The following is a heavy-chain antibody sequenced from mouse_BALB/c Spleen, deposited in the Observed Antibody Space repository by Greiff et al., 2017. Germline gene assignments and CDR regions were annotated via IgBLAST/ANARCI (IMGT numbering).Heavy chain of an antibody. D-gene: IGHD5-1*01. J-gene: IGHJ4*01. Sequence: QVQLQQSGAELVKPGASVKLSCKASGYTFTSYYMYWVKQRPGQGLEWIGEINPSNGGTNFNEKFKSKATLTVDKSSSTAHMQLSSLTSEDSAVYYCTRKYRVGYAMDYWGQGTSVTVSS. CDR3: TRKYRVGYAMDY. V-gene: IGHV1S81*02. CDR1: GYTFTSYY. CDR2: INPSNGGT.